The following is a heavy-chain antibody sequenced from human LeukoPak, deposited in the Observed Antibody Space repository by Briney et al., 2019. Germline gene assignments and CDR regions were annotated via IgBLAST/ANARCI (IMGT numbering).Heavy chain of an antibody. CDR2: IYTSGST. V-gene: IGHV4-4*07. J-gene: IGHJ5*02. CDR1: GGSFSGYY. CDR3: ARDRQDENWFDP. Sequence: PSETLSLTCAVYGGSFSGYYWSWIRQPAGKGLEWIGRIYTSGSTNYNPSLKSRVTMSVDTSKNQFSLKLSSVTAADTAVYYCARDRQDENWFDPWGQGTLVTVSS.